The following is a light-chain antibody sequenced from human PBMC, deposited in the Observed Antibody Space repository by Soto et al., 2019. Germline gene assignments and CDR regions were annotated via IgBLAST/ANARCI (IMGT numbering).Light chain of an antibody. J-gene: IGKJ1*01. CDR2: DAS. V-gene: IGKV1-5*02. CDR3: QQYSVYWT. CDR1: QSVSTR. Sequence: DIQMTQSPSSLSASVGDRVTIICRASQSVSTRLAWYQQKPGKAPKVLIYDASSWAGGVPSRFTGSGSGTEFTLPINSLQPDDFATYYCQQYSVYWTFGQGTKVEIK.